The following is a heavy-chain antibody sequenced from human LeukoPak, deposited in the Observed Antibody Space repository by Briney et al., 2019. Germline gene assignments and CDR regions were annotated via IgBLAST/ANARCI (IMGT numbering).Heavy chain of an antibody. CDR2: IYSPGTT. D-gene: IGHD1-14*01. Sequence: GGSLRLSCAVSGFTVSSTYMSWVRQPPGKGLDWVSVIYSPGTTYYADSVEGRFTISRDNSKNTLYLRMNNLRVEDTAVYYCARDPSLNNSQPHWGQGTLVIVSS. CDR3: ARDPSLNNSQPH. V-gene: IGHV3-53*01. J-gene: IGHJ4*02. CDR1: GFTVSSTY.